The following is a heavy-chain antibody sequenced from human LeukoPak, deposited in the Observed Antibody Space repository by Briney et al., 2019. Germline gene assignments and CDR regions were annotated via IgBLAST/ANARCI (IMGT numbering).Heavy chain of an antibody. J-gene: IGHJ3*02. CDR3: ARDRGAVGAPDDAFDI. Sequence: SETLSLTCTVSGGSISSYYWGWIRQPPGKGLEWIGSIYYSGSTYYNPSLKSRVTISVDTSKNQFSLKLSSVTAADTAVYYCARDRGAVGAPDDAFDIWGQGTMVTVSS. CDR2: IYYSGST. CDR1: GGSISSYY. D-gene: IGHD1-26*01. V-gene: IGHV4-39*07.